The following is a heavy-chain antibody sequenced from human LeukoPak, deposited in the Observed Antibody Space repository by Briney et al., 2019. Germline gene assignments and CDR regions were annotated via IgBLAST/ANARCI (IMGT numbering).Heavy chain of an antibody. CDR2: IYYSGST. D-gene: IGHD2-15*01. V-gene: IGHV4-59*01. CDR1: GGSISSYY. Sequence: PSETLSLTCTVSGGSISSYYWSWIRQPPGKGLEWIGYIYYSGSTNYNPSLKSRVTISVDTSKNQFSLKLSSVTAADTAVYYCARDLGGGYYYGMDVWGQGTTVTVSS. CDR3: ARDLGGGYYYGMDV. J-gene: IGHJ6*02.